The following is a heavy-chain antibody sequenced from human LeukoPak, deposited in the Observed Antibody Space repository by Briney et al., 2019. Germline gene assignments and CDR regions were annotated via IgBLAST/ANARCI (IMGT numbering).Heavy chain of an antibody. CDR1: GFNFSNYA. Sequence: GGSLRLSCAASGFNFSNYAMTWVRQAPGKGLEWVSVVTGSSRYTYYAGSVKGRFTISRDNSKNILYLEMNSLRVEDTAIYYCAKDRSSSTSCSNYWGRGTLVTVSS. CDR2: VTGSSRYT. J-gene: IGHJ4*02. V-gene: IGHV3-23*01. D-gene: IGHD2-2*01. CDR3: AKDRSSSTSCSNY.